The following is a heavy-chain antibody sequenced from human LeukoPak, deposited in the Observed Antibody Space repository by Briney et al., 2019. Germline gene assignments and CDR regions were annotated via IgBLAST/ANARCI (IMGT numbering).Heavy chain of an antibody. CDR3: ARAVKFHVDTPGY. D-gene: IGHD5-18*01. Sequence: PGGSLRLSCAASGFTFSSYAMSWVRQAPGKGLVWVSRINTDGSSTSYADSVKGRFTISRDNAKNTLYLQMNSLRAEDTAVYYCARAVKFHVDTPGYWGQGTLVTVSS. CDR2: INTDGSST. CDR1: GFTFSSYA. V-gene: IGHV3-74*01. J-gene: IGHJ4*02.